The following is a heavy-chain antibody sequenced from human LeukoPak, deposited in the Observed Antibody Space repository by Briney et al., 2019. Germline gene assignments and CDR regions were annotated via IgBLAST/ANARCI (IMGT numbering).Heavy chain of an antibody. V-gene: IGHV5-51*01. Sequence: GESLKISCKGSGCSFNTYWIGWVRQMPGKGLEWMGIIYPGDSDTRYSPSFQGQVTFSADKSISTAYLQWSSLKASDTAMFYCARRGSSGWEFFDYWGQGTLVTVSS. CDR1: GCSFNTYW. J-gene: IGHJ4*02. D-gene: IGHD6-19*01. CDR3: ARRGSSGWEFFDY. CDR2: IYPGDSDT.